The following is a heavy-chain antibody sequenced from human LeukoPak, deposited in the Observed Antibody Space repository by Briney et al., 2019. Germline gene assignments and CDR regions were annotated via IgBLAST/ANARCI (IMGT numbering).Heavy chain of an antibody. V-gene: IGHV1-18*01. D-gene: IGHD2-21*02. CDR2: ISAYNGNT. CDR3: ARSNHCGGDCYSFDY. CDR1: GHTFTSYG. Sequence: GASVKVSFKASGHTFTSYGISWVRQAPGQGLEWMGWISAYNGNTNYAQKLQGRVTMTTDTSTSTAYMELRSLRSDDTAVYYCARSNHCGGDCYSFDYWGQGTLVTVSS. J-gene: IGHJ4*02.